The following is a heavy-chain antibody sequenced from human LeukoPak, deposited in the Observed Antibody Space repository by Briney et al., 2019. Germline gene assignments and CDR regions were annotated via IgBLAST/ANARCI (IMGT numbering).Heavy chain of an antibody. CDR1: GFTFRDYW. J-gene: IGHJ4*02. CDR2: IKTDGGEK. V-gene: IGHV3-7*01. D-gene: IGHD4-17*01. CDR3: ARGEHGDYGYYFDY. Sequence: PGGSLRLSCSASGFTFRDYWMSWVRQAPGKGLEWGANIKTDGGEKYYVDSVKGRFTISRDNAKKSLSLEMNNLSAEDAAVYYCARGEHGDYGYYFDYWGQGALVTVSS.